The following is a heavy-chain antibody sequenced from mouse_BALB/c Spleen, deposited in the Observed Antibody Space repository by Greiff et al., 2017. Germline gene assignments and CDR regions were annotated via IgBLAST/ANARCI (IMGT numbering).Heavy chain of an antibody. J-gene: IGHJ3*01. CDR2: ISSGSSTI. V-gene: IGHV5-17*02. Sequence: EVKLVESGGGLVQPGGSRKLSCAASGFTFSSFGMHWVRQAPEKGLEWVAYISSGSSTIYYADTVKGRFTISRDNPKNTLFLQMTSLRSEDTAMYYCARGTTATWCAYWGQGTLVTVSA. D-gene: IGHD1-2*01. CDR1: GFTFSSFG. CDR3: ARGTTATWCAY.